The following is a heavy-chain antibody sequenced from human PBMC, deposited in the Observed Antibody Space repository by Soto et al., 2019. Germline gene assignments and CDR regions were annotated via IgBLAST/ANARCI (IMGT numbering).Heavy chain of an antibody. CDR2: MNPNSGNT. CDR3: ARGGKVTMVRGVRYYYYYGMDV. D-gene: IGHD3-10*01. Sequence: EASVKVSCKASGYTFTSYDINWVRQATGQGLEWMGWMNPNSGNTGYAQKFQGRVTMTRNTSISTAYMELSSLRSEDTAVYYCARGGKVTMVRGVRYYYYYGMDVWGQGTTVTVSS. V-gene: IGHV1-8*01. J-gene: IGHJ6*02. CDR1: GYTFTSYD.